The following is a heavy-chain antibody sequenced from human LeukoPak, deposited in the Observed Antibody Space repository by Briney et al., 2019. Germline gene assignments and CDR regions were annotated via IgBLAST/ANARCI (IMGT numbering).Heavy chain of an antibody. CDR2: IYHSGRT. J-gene: IGHJ3*02. D-gene: IGHD3-3*01. V-gene: IGHV4-38-2*02. CDR3: ASYHLRFLTRGAFDI. CDR1: GYPIISGYY. Sequence: SETLFLTCTVSGYPIISGYYWGWIRQPPGKGLEWVGSIYHSGRTYYNLSLKSRVTISVDTYKNQFSLKLSSVTAAATAVYYCASYHLRFLTRGAFDIWGQGTMVTVSS.